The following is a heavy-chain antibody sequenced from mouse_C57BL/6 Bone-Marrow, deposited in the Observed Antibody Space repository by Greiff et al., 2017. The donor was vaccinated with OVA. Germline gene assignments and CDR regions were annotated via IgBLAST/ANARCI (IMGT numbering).Heavy chain of an antibody. CDR2: INPSSGYT. Sequence: QVQLQQSGAELVKPGASVKLSCTASGYTFTSYWMHWVKQRPGQGLEWIGYINPSSGYTKYNQKFKDKATLTADKSSSTDYMQLSSLTYEDSAVYYCERSGVTTSCDYWGQGTTLTVSS. D-gene: IGHD2-12*01. V-gene: IGHV1-7*01. J-gene: IGHJ2*01. CDR1: GYTFTSYW. CDR3: ERSGVTTSCDY.